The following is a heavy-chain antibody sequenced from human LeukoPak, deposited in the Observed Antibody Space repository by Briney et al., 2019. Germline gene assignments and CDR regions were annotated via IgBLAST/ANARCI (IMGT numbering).Heavy chain of an antibody. CDR2: ISNYNGDR. V-gene: IGHV1-18*01. CDR1: GYIFNSYG. Sequence: GASVKVSCKASGYIFNSYGITWVRQAPGQGLEWMGWISNYNGDRMYAQKFQGRVTMTTDTSTSTAYMEVRSLRSDDTAVYYCARDPSTILLTYSDYWGQGTLVTVSS. CDR3: ARDPSTILLTYSDY. J-gene: IGHJ4*02. D-gene: IGHD2/OR15-2a*01.